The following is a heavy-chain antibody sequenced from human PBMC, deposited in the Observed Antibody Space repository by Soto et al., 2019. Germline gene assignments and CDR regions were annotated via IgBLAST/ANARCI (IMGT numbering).Heavy chain of an antibody. CDR1: GGSISSSNW. CDR3: ARAASYYPWHIVVVTAPRGAFDI. J-gene: IGHJ3*02. D-gene: IGHD2-21*02. CDR2: IYHSERT. Sequence: QVQLQESGPGLVKPAGTLSLICAVSGGSISSSNWWSWVRQPPGKGLEWIGEIYHSERTNYNPSLMSRVTISVDKSQNQFSLKLRSVTAADTAVYYCARAASYYPWHIVVVTAPRGAFDIWGQGTMVTVSS. V-gene: IGHV4-4*02.